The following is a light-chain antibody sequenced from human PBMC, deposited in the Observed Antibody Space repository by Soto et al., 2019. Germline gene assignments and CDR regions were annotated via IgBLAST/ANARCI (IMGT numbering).Light chain of an antibody. V-gene: IGKV3-15*01. CDR2: IAS. Sequence: EIVMTQSPATLAVSPWERVTLSCRASENVLANVAWYQKKPGQAPRLLIYIASTRATSIPARFSGSGSGTDFTLTISSLQSEDFAVYYCQHYTDWPWTFGQGTKVDIK. CDR3: QHYTDWPWT. J-gene: IGKJ1*01. CDR1: ENVLAN.